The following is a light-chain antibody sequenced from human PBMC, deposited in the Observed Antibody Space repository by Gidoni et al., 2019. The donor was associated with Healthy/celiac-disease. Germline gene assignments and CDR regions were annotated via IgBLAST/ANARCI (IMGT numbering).Light chain of an antibody. CDR3: QQYYSTPRGFT. V-gene: IGKV4-1*01. CDR2: WAS. J-gene: IGKJ3*01. Sequence: DIVMTQSPDSLAVSLGERATINCKSSQSVLYSSNNKNYLAWYQQKPGQPPKLLIYWASTRESGVPDPFSGSGSGTDFTLTISSLQAEDVAVYYCQQYYSTPRGFTFXPXTKVDIK. CDR1: QSVLYSSNNKNY.